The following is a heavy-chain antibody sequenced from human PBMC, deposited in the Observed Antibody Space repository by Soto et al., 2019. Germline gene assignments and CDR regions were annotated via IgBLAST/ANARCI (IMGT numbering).Heavy chain of an antibody. V-gene: IGHV1-3*01. J-gene: IGHJ6*02. Sequence: ASVKVSYKGSGYTFTSYAMHWVRQAPGQRLEWMGWINAGNGNTKYSQTFQGRVTMTRDTSASTAYMELSSLRSEDTAVYYCARNRHYGSGMDVWGQGTTVTVSS. D-gene: IGHD3-10*01. CDR1: GYTFTSYA. CDR3: ARNRHYGSGMDV. CDR2: INAGNGNT.